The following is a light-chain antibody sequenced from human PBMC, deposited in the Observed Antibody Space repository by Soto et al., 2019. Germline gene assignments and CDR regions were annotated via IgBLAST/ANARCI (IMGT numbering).Light chain of an antibody. CDR1: SSDIGAYDY. V-gene: IGLV2-14*01. J-gene: IGLJ1*01. CDR2: EVN. Sequence: QSALTQPASLSGSPGQSITISCTGTSSDIGAYDYVSWFQQHPGKAPKLMISEVNNRPSGVSNRFSGSKSGNTAYLTISGLQVEDEAEYYCAAWDDSLSGYVFGTGTKLTVL. CDR3: AAWDDSLSGYV.